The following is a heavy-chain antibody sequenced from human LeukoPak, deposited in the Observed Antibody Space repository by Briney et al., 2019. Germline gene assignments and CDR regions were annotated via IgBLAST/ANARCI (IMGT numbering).Heavy chain of an antibody. J-gene: IGHJ4*02. V-gene: IGHV3-23*01. CDR2: LSGSGGGT. Sequence: GGFLRLSCAVSGITLSHYGMSWVRQAPGKGLEWVAGLSGSGGGTNYADSVQGRFTISRDNPKNTLYLQMNSLRAEDTAVYFCAKRGVVIRVFLVGFHKEAYYFDSWGQGALVTVSS. CDR3: AKRGVVIRVFLVGFHKEAYYFDS. D-gene: IGHD3-10*01. CDR1: GITLSHYG.